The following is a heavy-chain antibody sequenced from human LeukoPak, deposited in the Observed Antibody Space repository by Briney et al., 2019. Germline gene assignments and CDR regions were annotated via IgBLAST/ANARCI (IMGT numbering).Heavy chain of an antibody. J-gene: IGHJ4*02. D-gene: IGHD4-23*01. V-gene: IGHV3-74*01. CDR3: ARCFSRGGNCLY. Sequence: PGGSLRLSCAASGFTFSSYWMHWVRQAPGKGLVWVSRINNDGSTRSYADSVKGRFTISRDNAKNTLYLQMNSLRAEDTAVYYCARCFSRGGNCLYWGQGTLVTVSS. CDR2: INNDGSTR. CDR1: GFTFSSYW.